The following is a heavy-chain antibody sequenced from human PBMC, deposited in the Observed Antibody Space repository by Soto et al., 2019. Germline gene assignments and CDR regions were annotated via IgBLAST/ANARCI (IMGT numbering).Heavy chain of an antibody. CDR3: ARDSISDYASEYFDH. D-gene: IGHD4-17*01. CDR1: GGTFSSYA. Sequence: SVKVSCKASGGTFSSYAISWVRQAPGQGLEWMGGIIPIFGTANYAQKFQGRVTITADKSTSTAYMELSSLRSDDTAVYYCARDSISDYASEYFDHWGQGTLVTVSS. J-gene: IGHJ4*02. V-gene: IGHV1-69*06. CDR2: IIPIFGTA.